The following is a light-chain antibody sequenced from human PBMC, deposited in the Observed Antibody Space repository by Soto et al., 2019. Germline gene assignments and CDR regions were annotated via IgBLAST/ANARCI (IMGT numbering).Light chain of an antibody. J-gene: IGKJ4*01. CDR2: GAS. CDR1: QGISNY. V-gene: IGKV1-17*03. Sequence: DIQMTQSPSAMSASVGDTVTITCRASQGISNYLAWFQQRPGKVPKRLIYGASSFQSGVPPRFRGSASGTEFNLTISSLQPEDFATYYCLQHYTFPLTFGGGTMVEI. CDR3: LQHYTFPLT.